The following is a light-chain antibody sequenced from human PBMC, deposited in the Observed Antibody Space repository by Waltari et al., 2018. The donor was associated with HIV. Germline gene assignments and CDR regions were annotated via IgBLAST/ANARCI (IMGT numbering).Light chain of an antibody. CDR2: KAS. V-gene: IGKV1-5*03. J-gene: IGKJ4*01. CDR3: QQYKTYPFT. Sequence: DIQMTQSPSSLSASVGDRVTITCRASQTITSSLAWYQQKPGKAPNLLIYKASTLGSGVPSRFSGSESGTEYTRTITSLQPGDFASYHCQQYKTYPFTFGGGTKVEIK. CDR1: QTITSS.